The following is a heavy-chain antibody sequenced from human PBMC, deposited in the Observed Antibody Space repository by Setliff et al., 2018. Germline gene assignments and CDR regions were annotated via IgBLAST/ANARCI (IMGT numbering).Heavy chain of an antibody. CDR3: ARDGEYDYGDYVRFDY. J-gene: IGHJ4*02. D-gene: IGHD4-17*01. CDR2: ISPHTGGT. CDR1: GYIFTGYY. V-gene: IGHV1-2*06. Sequence: ASVKVSCKASGYIFTGYYMHWVRQAPGQGLEWMGRISPHTGGTNSAQKFQGRVTMTRDTSVSTVYMELNSLRSDDTAVYYCARDGEYDYGDYVRFDYWGQGTLVTVSS.